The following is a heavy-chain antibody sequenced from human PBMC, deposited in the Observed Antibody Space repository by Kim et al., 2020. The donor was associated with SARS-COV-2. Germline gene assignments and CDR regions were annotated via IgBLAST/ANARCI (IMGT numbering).Heavy chain of an antibody. J-gene: IGHJ3*02. Sequence: VKGRFTISRDNAKNSLYLQMSSLRAEDTAVYYCARGYDILTGYYTGAFDIWGQGTMVTVSS. D-gene: IGHD3-9*01. CDR3: ARGYDILTGYYTGAFDI. V-gene: IGHV3-21*01.